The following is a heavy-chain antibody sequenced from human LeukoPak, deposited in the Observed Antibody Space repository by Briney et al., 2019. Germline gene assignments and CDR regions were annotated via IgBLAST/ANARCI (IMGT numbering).Heavy chain of an antibody. J-gene: IGHJ4*02. D-gene: IGHD5-12*01. CDR3: AGEVYSGYALGY. V-gene: IGHV3-11*01. Sequence: PGGSLRVSCAASGFTFSDYYMSWIRQAPGKGLEWVSCISSSGSTIYYADSVKGRFTISRDNAKNSLYLQMNSLRAEDTAVYYCAGEVYSGYALGYWGQGTLVTVSS. CDR2: ISSSGSTI. CDR1: GFTFSDYY.